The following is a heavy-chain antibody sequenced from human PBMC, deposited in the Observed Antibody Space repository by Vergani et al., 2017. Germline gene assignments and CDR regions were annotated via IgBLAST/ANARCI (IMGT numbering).Heavy chain of an antibody. Sequence: QVQLVQSGAEVKKPGSSVKVSCKASGGTFSSYAISWVRQAPGQGLEWKGGIIPIFGTANYAQKFQGRVTITADESTSTAYMELSSLRSEDTAVYYCARKSRGAMYYYGPNWYFDLWGRGTLVTVSS. CDR1: GGTFSSYA. V-gene: IGHV1-69*01. CDR3: ARKSRGAMYYYGPNWYFDL. J-gene: IGHJ2*01. CDR2: IIPIFGTA. D-gene: IGHD3-10*01.